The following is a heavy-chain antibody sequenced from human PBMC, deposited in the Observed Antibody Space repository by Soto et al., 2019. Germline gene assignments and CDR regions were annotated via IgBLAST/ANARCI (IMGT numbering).Heavy chain of an antibody. V-gene: IGHV4-34*01. Sequence: PSETLSLTCAVYGGSFSGYYWSWIRQPPGKGLEWIGEINHSGSTNYNPSLKSRVTISVDMSKNQFSLKLSSVTAADTAVYYCARGQRFSDWFDPWGQGTLVTVSS. CDR2: INHSGST. CDR3: ARGQRFSDWFDP. CDR1: GGSFSGYY. J-gene: IGHJ5*02. D-gene: IGHD3-3*01.